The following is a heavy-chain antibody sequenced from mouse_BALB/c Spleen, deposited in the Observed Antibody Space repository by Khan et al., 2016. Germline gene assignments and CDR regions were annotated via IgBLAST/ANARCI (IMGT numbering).Heavy chain of an antibody. Sequence: EVQLQESGPGLVKPSQSLSLTCTVTGYSITSDYAWNWIRQFPGNKLEWMGYISYSGYTTYNPSLKSRISITRDTSKNQFFLQLNSVATEDTATYCCAKGRRKAWFAYWGQGTLVTVSA. J-gene: IGHJ3*01. V-gene: IGHV3-2*02. CDR3: AKGRRKAWFAY. CDR1: GYSITSDYA. CDR2: ISYSGYT.